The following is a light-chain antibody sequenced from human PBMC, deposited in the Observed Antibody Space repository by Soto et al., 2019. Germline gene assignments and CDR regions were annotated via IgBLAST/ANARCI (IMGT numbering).Light chain of an antibody. CDR1: QSVRSN. V-gene: IGKV3D-15*01. J-gene: IGKJ4*01. Sequence: EIVMTQPPATLSVSPGERATLSCRASQSVRSNLAWYQQKPGQAPRLLIYGASTRATGIPARFSGSGSGTEFTLTISSLQSEDFAVYYCQQYNNWPLLTFGGGTKVEIK. CDR3: QQYNNWPLLT. CDR2: GAS.